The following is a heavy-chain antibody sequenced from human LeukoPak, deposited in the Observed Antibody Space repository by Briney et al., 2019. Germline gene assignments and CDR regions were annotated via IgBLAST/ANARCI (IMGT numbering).Heavy chain of an antibody. D-gene: IGHD5-24*01. Sequence: PSETLSLTCTVSGGSIGSSSFYWGWIRQPPGKSLEWIGSIYYSGSTYYNPSLKSRVTMSVDTSKNQFSLKLISVTAADTAVYYCARGRDGYNLIDYWGQGTLVTVSS. CDR2: IYYSGST. J-gene: IGHJ4*02. CDR3: ARGRDGYNLIDY. V-gene: IGHV4-39*07. CDR1: GGSIGSSSFY.